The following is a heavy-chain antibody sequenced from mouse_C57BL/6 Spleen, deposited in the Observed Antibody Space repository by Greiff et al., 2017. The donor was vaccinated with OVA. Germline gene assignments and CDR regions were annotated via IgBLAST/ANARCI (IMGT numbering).Heavy chain of an antibody. V-gene: IGHV1-81*01. D-gene: IGHD1-1*01. Sequence: VQLQESGAELARPGASVKLSCKASGYTFTSYGISWVKQRTGQGLEWIGEIYPRSGNTYYNEKFKGKATLTADKSSSTAYMELRSLTSEDSAVYFCARAATVVATHFDYWGQGTTLTVSS. CDR2: IYPRSGNT. J-gene: IGHJ2*01. CDR1: GYTFTSYG. CDR3: ARAATVVATHFDY.